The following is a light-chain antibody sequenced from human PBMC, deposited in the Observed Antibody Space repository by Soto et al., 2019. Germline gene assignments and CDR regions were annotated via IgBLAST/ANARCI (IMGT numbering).Light chain of an antibody. CDR2: GNS. Sequence: QSVLTQPPSVSGAPGQRVTISCTGSSSNIGAGYDVHWYQQLPGTAPKLLIYGNSNRPSGVPDRFSGSTSGTSASLAITGLQAEDEADYYCQSYDSSLSAFYVFGTGTQLTVL. CDR1: SSNIGAGYD. J-gene: IGLJ1*01. CDR3: QSYDSSLSAFYV. V-gene: IGLV1-40*01.